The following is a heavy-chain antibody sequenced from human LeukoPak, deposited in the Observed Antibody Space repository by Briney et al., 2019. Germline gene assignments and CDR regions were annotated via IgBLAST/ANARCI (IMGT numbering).Heavy chain of an antibody. Sequence: PEGSLRLSCAASGFTFSSYAMSWVRQAPGKGLEWVSAISGSGGSTYYADSVKGRFTISRDNSKNTLYLQMNSLRAEDTAVYYCAKGYSSGWFYYYYMDIWGKGTTVTVSS. V-gene: IGHV3-23*01. D-gene: IGHD6-19*01. CDR1: GFTFSSYA. CDR3: AKGYSSGWFYYYYMDI. J-gene: IGHJ6*03. CDR2: ISGSGGST.